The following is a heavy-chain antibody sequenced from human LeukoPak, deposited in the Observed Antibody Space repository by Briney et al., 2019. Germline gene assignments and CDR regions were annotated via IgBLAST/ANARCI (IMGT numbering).Heavy chain of an antibody. Sequence: PSETLSLTCAVYGGSFSGYYWSWIRQPPGKGLEWIGEINHSGSTNYNPSLKSRVTISVDTSKNQFSLKLSSVTAADTAVYYCARAAIEYYGSGSYSTDTNFDYWGQGTLVTVSS. CDR1: GGSFSGYY. CDR2: INHSGST. D-gene: IGHD3-10*01. V-gene: IGHV4-34*01. CDR3: ARAAIEYYGSGSYSTDTNFDY. J-gene: IGHJ4*02.